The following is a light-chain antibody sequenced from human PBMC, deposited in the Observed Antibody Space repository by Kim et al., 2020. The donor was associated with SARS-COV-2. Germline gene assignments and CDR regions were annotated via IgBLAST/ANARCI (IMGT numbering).Light chain of an antibody. Sequence: PASVSASHGQSITISCTGTSSDVGSYTLVSWYQQHPGKAPKLMIYEVSKRPSGVSNRFSGSKSGNTASLTISGLQAEDEADYYCCSFGGGTQLTVL. CDR3: CS. CDR2: EVS. V-gene: IGLV2-23*02. J-gene: IGLJ2*01. CDR1: SSDVGSYTL.